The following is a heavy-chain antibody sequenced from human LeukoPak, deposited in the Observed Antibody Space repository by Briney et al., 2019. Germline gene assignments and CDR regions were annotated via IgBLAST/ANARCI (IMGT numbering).Heavy chain of an antibody. V-gene: IGHV3-30*03. Sequence: GGSLRLSCAASGFTFSSYGMHWVRQAPGKGLEWVAVISYDGSNKYYADSVKGRFTISRDNSKNTLYLQMNSLRAEDTAVYYCARDSRALRYFDWLNYFDYWGQGTLVTVSS. CDR2: ISYDGSNK. D-gene: IGHD3-9*01. CDR1: GFTFSSYG. CDR3: ARDSRALRYFDWLNYFDY. J-gene: IGHJ4*02.